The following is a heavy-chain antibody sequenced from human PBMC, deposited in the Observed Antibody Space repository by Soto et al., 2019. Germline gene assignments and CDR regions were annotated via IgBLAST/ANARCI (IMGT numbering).Heavy chain of an antibody. Sequence: QVQLQESGPGLVKPSETLSLTCTGSGGSINNYYWSWIRQPPGKGLEWIGYIYYSGSTNYNPSLKWRVTISVDTSKKQFSLKLSSVTAADTAVYYCARHPSAIPLFDYWGQGTLVTVSS. CDR1: GGSINNYY. J-gene: IGHJ4*02. CDR3: ARHPSAIPLFDY. V-gene: IGHV4-59*08. D-gene: IGHD2-21*01. CDR2: IYYSGST.